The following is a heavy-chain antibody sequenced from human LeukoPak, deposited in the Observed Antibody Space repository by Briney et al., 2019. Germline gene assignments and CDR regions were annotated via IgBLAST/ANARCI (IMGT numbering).Heavy chain of an antibody. V-gene: IGHV4-61*02. CDR2: IYTSGST. CDR3: ARDRYSSPAGFGP. CDR1: GGSISSGSYY. J-gene: IGHJ5*02. D-gene: IGHD6-13*01. Sequence: SETLSLTCTVSGGSISSGSYYWSWIRQPAGKGLEWIGRIYTSGSTNYNPSLKSRVTISVDTSKNQFSLKLSSVTAADTAVYYCARDRYSSPAGFGPWGQGTLVTVSS.